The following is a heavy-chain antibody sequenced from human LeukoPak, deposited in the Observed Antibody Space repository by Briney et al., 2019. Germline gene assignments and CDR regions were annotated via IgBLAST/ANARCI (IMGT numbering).Heavy chain of an antibody. D-gene: IGHD1-26*01. CDR3: ARDLYNVGATGAFDI. V-gene: IGHV4-38-2*02. CDR2: IYTSGST. Sequence: SETLSLTCTVSGYSISSGYYWGWIRQPPGKGLEWIGRIYTSGSTSYNPSLNSRVTISIDTSKNQLSLKLSSVTVADTAVYYCARDLYNVGATGAFDIWGQGTMVTVSA. J-gene: IGHJ3*02. CDR1: GYSISSGYY.